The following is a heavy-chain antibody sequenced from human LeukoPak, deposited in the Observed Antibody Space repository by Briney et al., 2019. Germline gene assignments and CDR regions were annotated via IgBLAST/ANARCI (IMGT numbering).Heavy chain of an antibody. D-gene: IGHD4-17*01. J-gene: IGHJ1*01. CDR3: ASYGDYVEYLQH. V-gene: IGHV1-69*04. CDR1: GGTFSSYA. Sequence: GASVKVSCKASGGTFSSYAISWVRQAPGQGLEWMGRIIPILGIANYAQKFQGRVTITADKSTSTAYMELSSLRSEDTAVYYCASYGDYVEYLQHWGQGTLVTVSS. CDR2: IIPILGIA.